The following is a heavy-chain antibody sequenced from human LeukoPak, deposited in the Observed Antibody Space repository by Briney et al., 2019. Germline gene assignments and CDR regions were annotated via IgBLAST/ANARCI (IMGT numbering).Heavy chain of an antibody. V-gene: IGHV5-51*01. CDR2: IVPGVSDF. CDR1: GYRFSTHW. CDR3: ARSSVTTTGGAFDY. J-gene: IGHJ4*02. D-gene: IGHD4-17*01. Sequence: GESLKISCKASGYRFSTHWSGWVRQMPGKGLGWMGPIVPGVSDFTSSPSFQGQLTFSADTSINTAFLQWSSLMPSDPAICYCARSSVTTTGGAFDYWGQGTLVTVSS.